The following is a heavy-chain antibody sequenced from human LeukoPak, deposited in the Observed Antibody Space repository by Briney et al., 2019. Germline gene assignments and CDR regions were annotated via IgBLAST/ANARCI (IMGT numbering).Heavy chain of an antibody. CDR2: IYYSGSS. Sequence: SETLSLTCSVFGGSISSSSYYWGWIRQPPGRGLEWIGSIYYSGSSYYNPSLKSRVTISVDTSKNQFSLKLTSVTAADTAVYYCARRDCTSTTCYAGSYYFDYWGQGTLVTVSS. CDR3: ARRDCTSTTCYAGSYYFDY. V-gene: IGHV4-39*01. D-gene: IGHD2-2*01. CDR1: GGSISSSSYY. J-gene: IGHJ4*02.